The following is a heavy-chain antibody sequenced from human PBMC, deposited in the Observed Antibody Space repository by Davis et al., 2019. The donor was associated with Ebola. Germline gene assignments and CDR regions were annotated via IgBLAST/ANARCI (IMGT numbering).Heavy chain of an antibody. CDR1: GVTFSDYS. D-gene: IGHD6-6*01. CDR3: TRESYSSSTH. J-gene: IGHJ4*02. Sequence: GESLKISCAASGVTFSDYSMNWVRQAPGKGLEWVSSISSSSSYIYYADSVKGRFTISRDNAKNSLYLQMNSLRAEDTAVYYCTRESYSSSTHWGQGNLVTVSS. CDR2: ISSSSSYI. V-gene: IGHV3-21*01.